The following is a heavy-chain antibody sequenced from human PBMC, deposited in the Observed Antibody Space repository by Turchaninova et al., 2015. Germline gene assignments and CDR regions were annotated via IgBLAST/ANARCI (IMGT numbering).Heavy chain of an antibody. D-gene: IGHD3-9*01. J-gene: IGHJ4*02. CDR2: ISGSGGST. Sequence: VQLWGPLGVAVAPTSFTISSEARGRVRQAPGKGLEWVSTISGSGGSTYYADSVKGRFTISRDNSKNTLYLQMNSLRAEDTAVYYCAKVGLRYFDWLLGFDYWGQGTLVTVSS. CDR1: SFTISSEA. CDR3: AKVGLRYFDWLLGFDY. V-gene: IGHV3-23*01.